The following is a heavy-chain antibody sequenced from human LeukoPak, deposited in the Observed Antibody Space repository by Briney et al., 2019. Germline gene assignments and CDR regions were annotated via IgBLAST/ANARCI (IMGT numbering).Heavy chain of an antibody. D-gene: IGHD3-9*01. CDR2: ISWNSGSI. Sequence: GRSLRLSCAASGFTFDDYAMHWVRQAPGKGLEWVSGISWNSGSIGYADSVKGRFTISRDNAKNSLYLQMNSLRAEDMALYYCAKAMDDILTYPAYWGQGTLVTVSS. V-gene: IGHV3-9*03. CDR1: GFTFDDYA. J-gene: IGHJ4*02. CDR3: AKAMDDILTYPAY.